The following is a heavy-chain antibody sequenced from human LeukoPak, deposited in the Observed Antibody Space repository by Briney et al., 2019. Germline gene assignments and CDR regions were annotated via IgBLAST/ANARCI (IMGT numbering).Heavy chain of an antibody. CDR2: IYYSGST. D-gene: IGHD3-9*01. CDR3: ATWDSELRYFDWLTGDY. Sequence: KASETLSLTCTVSGGSISTGSYYWGWIRQPPGKGLEWIGSIYYSGSTYYNPSLKSRVTISVDTSKNQFSLKLSSVTAADTAVYYCATWDSELRYFDWLTGDYWGQGTLVTVSS. J-gene: IGHJ4*02. CDR1: GGSISTGSYY. V-gene: IGHV4-39*07.